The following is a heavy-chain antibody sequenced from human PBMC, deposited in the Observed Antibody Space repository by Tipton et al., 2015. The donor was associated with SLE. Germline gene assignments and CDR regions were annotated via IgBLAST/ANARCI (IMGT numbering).Heavy chain of an antibody. CDR1: GGSISSYF. Sequence: TLSLTCTVSGGSISSYFWSWIRQPPGKGLEWIGYISYSGSTNYSPSIKSRVIMSLDTSKNQFSLNLISVTAADTAVYYCARAGFSGSYFDIDYWGQGTLVTVSS. D-gene: IGHD1-26*01. V-gene: IGHV4-59*01. CDR2: ISYSGST. J-gene: IGHJ4*02. CDR3: ARAGFSGSYFDIDY.